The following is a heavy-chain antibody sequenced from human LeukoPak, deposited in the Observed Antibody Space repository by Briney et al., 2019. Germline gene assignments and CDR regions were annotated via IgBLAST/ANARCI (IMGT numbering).Heavy chain of an antibody. D-gene: IGHD5-24*01. CDR2: ISRDGGTA. CDR1: GFAFRKYS. J-gene: IGHJ3*02. CDR3: AREDRDRDAFDI. Sequence: PGGSLRLSCAASGFAFRKYSIHWVRQAPGQGLEYVSGISRDGGTADYANSVKGRFTISRDNSKNTLYLQMGSLRAEDMAVYYCAREDRDRDAFDIWGQGTMVTVSS. V-gene: IGHV3-64*01.